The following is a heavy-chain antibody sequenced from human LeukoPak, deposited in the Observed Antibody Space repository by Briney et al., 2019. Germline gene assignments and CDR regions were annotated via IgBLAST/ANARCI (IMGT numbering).Heavy chain of an antibody. Sequence: SVKVCCKVSGGTFSSYTISWVRQAPGQGLEWMGRMIPILGIANYAQKFQGRVTITADKSTSTAYMELSSLRSEDTAVYYCARTGYCTNGVCYAHYYYYYMDVWGKGTTVTVSS. J-gene: IGHJ6*03. D-gene: IGHD2-8*01. V-gene: IGHV1-69*02. CDR2: MIPILGIA. CDR3: ARTGYCTNGVCYAHYYYYYMDV. CDR1: GGTFSSYT.